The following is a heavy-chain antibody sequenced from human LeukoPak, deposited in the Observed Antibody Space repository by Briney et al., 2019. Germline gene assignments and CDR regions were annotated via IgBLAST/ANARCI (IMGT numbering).Heavy chain of an antibody. J-gene: IGHJ4*02. D-gene: IGHD6-19*01. Sequence: PGGSLRLSCAASGFTFSSYAMSWVRQAPGKGLEWVSAISGSGGSTYYADSVKGRFTISRDNSKNTLYLQMNSLRAEDTAVYYCAKEGARVAVAWNRHFLDYWGQGTLVTVSS. V-gene: IGHV3-23*01. CDR1: GFTFSSYA. CDR3: AKEGARVAVAWNRHFLDY. CDR2: ISGSGGST.